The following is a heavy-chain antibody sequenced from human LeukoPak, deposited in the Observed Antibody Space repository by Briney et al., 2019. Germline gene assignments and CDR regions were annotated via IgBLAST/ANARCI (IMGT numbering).Heavy chain of an antibody. CDR3: ARVAGWHWFDP. CDR1: GFTFSSYD. CDR2: IRPSGDNT. Sequence: PGGALRLSCAASGFTFSSYDMTWVRQAPGRGLEWVSSIRPSGDNTYYGDSVKGCFTISRDNSKNTVQMNNMRVDDTAVYYCARVAGWHWFDPWGQGTLVTVSS. J-gene: IGHJ5*02. V-gene: IGHV3-23*01. D-gene: IGHD6-19*01.